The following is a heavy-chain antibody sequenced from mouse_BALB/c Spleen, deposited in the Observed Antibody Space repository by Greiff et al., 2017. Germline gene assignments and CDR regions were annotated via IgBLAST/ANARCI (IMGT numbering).Heavy chain of an antibody. CDR3: AALTTVDDMDY. D-gene: IGHD1-1*01. V-gene: IGHV5-9-4*01. J-gene: IGHJ4*01. CDR1: GFTFSSYA. CDR2: ISSGGSYT. Sequence: DVLLLESGGGLVKPGGSLKLSCAASGFTFSSYAMSWVRQSPEKRLEWVAEISSGGSYTYYPDTVTGRFTISRDNAKNTLYLEMSSLRSEDTAMYYCAALTTVDDMDYWGQGTSVTVSS.